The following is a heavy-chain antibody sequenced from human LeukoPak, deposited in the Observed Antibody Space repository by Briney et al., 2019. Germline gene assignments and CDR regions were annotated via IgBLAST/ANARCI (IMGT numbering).Heavy chain of an antibody. CDR3: ARVNWNYSIGY. CDR2: ISTSGST. V-gene: IGHV4-4*07. J-gene: IGHJ4*02. D-gene: IGHD1-7*01. CDR1: GGSISSYY. Sequence: SETLSLTCTVSGGSISSYYWSWIRQPAGKGLESIGHISTSGSTNYNPSLKSRVTMSVDTSKNQFSLKLSSVTAADTAVYYCARVNWNYSIGYWGQGTLVTVSS.